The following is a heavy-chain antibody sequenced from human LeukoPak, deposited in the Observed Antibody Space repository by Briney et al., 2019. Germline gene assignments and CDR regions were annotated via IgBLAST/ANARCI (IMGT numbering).Heavy chain of an antibody. CDR1: GYTFTGYY. CDR3: ARNADRGELTIDY. Sequence: PGESLKISCKGSGYTFTGYYMHWVRQAPGQGLEWMGWINPNSGGTNYAQKFQGRVTMTRDTSISTAYMELSRLRSDDTAVYYCARNADRGELTIDYWGQGTLVTVSS. V-gene: IGHV1-2*02. CDR2: INPNSGGT. D-gene: IGHD1-26*01. J-gene: IGHJ4*02.